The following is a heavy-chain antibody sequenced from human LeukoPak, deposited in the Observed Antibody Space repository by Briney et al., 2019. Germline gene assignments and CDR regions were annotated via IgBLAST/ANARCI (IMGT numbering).Heavy chain of an antibody. V-gene: IGHV1-46*01. CDR3: ARAAGNWFDP. J-gene: IGHJ5*02. CDR2: INPSGGYT. CDR1: GYTFTMYY. D-gene: IGHD6-19*01. Sequence: ASVKVSCKASGYTFTMYYMHWVRQAPGQGLDWMGIINPSGGYTNYAQKFQGGVTMTSDMSTSTVYMELSSLESEDTAVYYCARAAGNWFDPWGQGTLVTVSS.